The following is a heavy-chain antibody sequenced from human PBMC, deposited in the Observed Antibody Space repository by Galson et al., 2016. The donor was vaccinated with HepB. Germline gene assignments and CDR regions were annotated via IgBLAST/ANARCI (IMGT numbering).Heavy chain of an antibody. CDR3: ARDDYRKLFYYYGMDV. CDR2: ITGTSSTI. CDR1: GFTFSSFT. D-gene: IGHD4-11*01. J-gene: IGHJ6*02. V-gene: IGHV3-48*02. Sequence: SLRLSCAASGFTFSSFTMNWVRQAPGKGLELVSYITGTSSTIYYADSVKGRFTISRDNAKNSVYLQMNSLRDEDTAVYYCARDDYRKLFYYYGMDVWGQGTTVTVSS.